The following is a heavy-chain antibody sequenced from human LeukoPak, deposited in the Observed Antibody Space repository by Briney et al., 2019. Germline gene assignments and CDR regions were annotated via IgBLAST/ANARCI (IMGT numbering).Heavy chain of an antibody. J-gene: IGHJ4*02. Sequence: GASVKVSCKATGGTFSSYAIYWVRQAPGQGLEWMGGIIPMFATTNYAEKFQGRVSIMADKSTSTTYMELSSLRAEDTAVYYCARDPIAAAGTGYYFDYWGQGTLVTVSS. CDR2: IIPMFATT. V-gene: IGHV1-69*06. CDR1: GGTFSSYA. D-gene: IGHD6-13*01. CDR3: ARDPIAAAGTGYYFDY.